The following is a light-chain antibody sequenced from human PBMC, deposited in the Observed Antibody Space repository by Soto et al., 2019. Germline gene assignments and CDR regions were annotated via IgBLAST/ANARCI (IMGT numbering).Light chain of an antibody. V-gene: IGKV1-17*01. J-gene: IGKJ1*01. Sequence: DIRMTQSPSSLSASVGDTVTISCRASQSISSHLNWYQRKPGNAPNRLTYTASNLQSGVPSRFSGSGSGTEFTLTISSLQPDDFATYYCQQYNSYPWTFGQGTKV. CDR2: TAS. CDR3: QQYNSYPWT. CDR1: QSISSH.